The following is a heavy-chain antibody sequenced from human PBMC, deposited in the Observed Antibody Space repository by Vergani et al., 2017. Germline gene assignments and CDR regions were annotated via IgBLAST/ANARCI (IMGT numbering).Heavy chain of an antibody. Sequence: QLHLQESGPGLVKPSETLSLTCTVSGGSITYGAFYWGWIRQSPGKGLEWIGSIYYSENKFYNPSLESRVTLSIDTTKNQFSLKLKSVTAADTAVYFCARQRPGSGWSPGDFDDWGQGILVTVSS. CDR1: GGSITYGAFY. D-gene: IGHD6-19*01. CDR2: IYYSENK. V-gene: IGHV4-39*01. CDR3: ARQRPGSGWSPGDFDD. J-gene: IGHJ4*02.